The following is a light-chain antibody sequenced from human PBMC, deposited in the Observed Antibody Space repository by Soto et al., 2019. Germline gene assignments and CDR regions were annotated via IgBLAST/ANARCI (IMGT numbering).Light chain of an antibody. Sequence: EILMAQSPATLSVSPGERATLSCRASQTVGSNLAWYQQKPGQTPRLVIYAASTRATGIPSRFSGSGSGTDFTLTISSLQSEDFAVYYCQEYIHWPPGMFGPGTTVDIK. CDR1: QTVGSN. CDR3: QEYIHWPPGM. J-gene: IGKJ1*01. CDR2: AAS. V-gene: IGKV3-15*01.